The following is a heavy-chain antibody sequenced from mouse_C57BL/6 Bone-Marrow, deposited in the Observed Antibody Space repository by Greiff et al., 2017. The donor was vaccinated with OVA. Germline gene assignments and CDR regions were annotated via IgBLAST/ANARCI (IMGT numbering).Heavy chain of an antibody. J-gene: IGHJ1*03. V-gene: IGHV5-6*01. D-gene: IGHD1-1*01. CDR3: ARHRYGSSNWYFDV. CDR2: ISSGGSYT. Sequence: EVHLVESGGDLVKPGGSLKLSCAASGFTFSSYGMSWVRPTPDKRLEWVATISSGGSYTYYTDSVKGRFTISRDNAKNTLYLQMSSLKSEDTAMYYCARHRYGSSNWYFDVWGTGTTVTVSS. CDR1: GFTFSSYG.